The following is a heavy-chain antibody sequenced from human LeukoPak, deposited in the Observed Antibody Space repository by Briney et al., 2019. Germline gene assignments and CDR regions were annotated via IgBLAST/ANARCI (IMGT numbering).Heavy chain of an antibody. D-gene: IGHD3-22*01. CDR2: IYPGDSES. V-gene: IGHV5-51*01. Sequence: GESLKISYKGSGYNFANYWIGWVRQMPGKGLEWMGIIYPGDSESRYSPSFKGQVTISVDKSISTAYLQWGSLKASDTAMYYCARLYYYDSSGPDYWGQGTLVTVSS. CDR3: ARLYYYDSSGPDY. CDR1: GYNFANYW. J-gene: IGHJ4*02.